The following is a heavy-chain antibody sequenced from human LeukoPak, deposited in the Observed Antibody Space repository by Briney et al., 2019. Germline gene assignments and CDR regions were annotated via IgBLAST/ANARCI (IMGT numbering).Heavy chain of an antibody. V-gene: IGHV3-23*01. J-gene: IGHJ4*02. CDR2: ISGSGGTT. Sequence: GGSLRLSCAASGFTFSSYAMSWVRQAPGKGLEWVSGISGSGGTTYYADSVKGRFTISRDNSKNTLYLQMSSLRAEDTAVYYCAKVYCTSTSCPFDSWGQGTLVTVSS. CDR3: AKVYCTSTSCPFDS. CDR1: GFTFSSYA. D-gene: IGHD2-2*01.